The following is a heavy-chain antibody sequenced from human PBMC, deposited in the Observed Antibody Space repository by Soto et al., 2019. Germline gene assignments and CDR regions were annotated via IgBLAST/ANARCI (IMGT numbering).Heavy chain of an antibody. CDR3: ARVNYDASYGYRDGPYEFDY. V-gene: IGHV4-31*03. D-gene: IGHD3-16*01. Sequence: PAETLSLTYTVSGDSISNGGYYWSWIRQDPGKGLEFIWYIYNTGSTNYNPSRNSRVTTSLDAPKNQFSLRLRSVTAADTAVYYCARVNYDASYGYRDGPYEFDYWGQGALVTVSS. CDR1: GDSISNGGYY. J-gene: IGHJ4*02. CDR2: IYNTGST.